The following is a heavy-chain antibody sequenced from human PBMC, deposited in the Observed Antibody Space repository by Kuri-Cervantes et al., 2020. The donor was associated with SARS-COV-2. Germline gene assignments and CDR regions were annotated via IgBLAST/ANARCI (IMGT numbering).Heavy chain of an antibody. CDR1: GGSISSGDYY. V-gene: IGHV4-30-4*08. Sequence: SETLSLTCTVSGGSISSGDYYWSWIRQPPGKGLEWIGYIYYSGSAFYNPSLKSRVSMSLDMSKSQFSLKLSSVTAADTAVYYCARDSRSWYQVPLDHYYYSYMDVWGKGTTVTVSS. J-gene: IGHJ6*03. CDR2: IYYSGSA. D-gene: IGHD2-2*01. CDR3: ARDSRSWYQVPLDHYYYSYMDV.